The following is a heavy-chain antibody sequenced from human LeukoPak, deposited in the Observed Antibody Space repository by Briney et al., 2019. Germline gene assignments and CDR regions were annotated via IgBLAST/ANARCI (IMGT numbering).Heavy chain of an antibody. J-gene: IGHJ6*03. CDR3: ARLGYYDNSNSYYPYYRDV. V-gene: IGHV4-39*01. D-gene: IGHD3-22*01. CDR1: GGSISDSTYY. Sequence: SETLSLTCSVFGGSISDSTYYWDWLRHPPGKGLVWSGSIFYTGSTYYNPSLKSRGNISVDTSKNQFFLRLSSVTDADTSVYFCARLGYYDNSNSYYPYYRDVWGKGTTVTVSS. CDR2: IFYTGST.